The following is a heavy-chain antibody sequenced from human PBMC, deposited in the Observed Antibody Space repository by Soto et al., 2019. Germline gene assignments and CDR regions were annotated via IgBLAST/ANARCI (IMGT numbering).Heavy chain of an antibody. CDR1: GYTFTSYY. CDR3: ARDSTAAGSGYGMDV. J-gene: IGHJ6*02. CDR2: INPSGGST. Sequence: QVQLVQSGAEVKKPGASVKVSCKASGYTFTSYYMHWVRQAPGQGLEWMGIINPSGGSTSYAQKFQGRVTMTRDTSTSTVYMELSSLRSEDTAVYYCARDSTAAGSGYGMDVWGQGTTVTVSS. V-gene: IGHV1-46*01. D-gene: IGHD6-13*01.